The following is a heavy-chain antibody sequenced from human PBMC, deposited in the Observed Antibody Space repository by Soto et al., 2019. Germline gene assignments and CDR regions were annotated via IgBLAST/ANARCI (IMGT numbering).Heavy chain of an antibody. CDR3: ARAGRGDIFYYYYGMDV. V-gene: IGHV4-4*02. Sequence: QVQLQEWGPGLVKPSGTLSLTSGVSGGSISSSNWWNWVRQPPGKGLEWIGEIYHSGSTNYNPSLKSRVTISVDKSKNQFSLKLSSVTAADTAVYYCARAGRGDIFYYYYGMDVWGQGTTVTVSS. CDR1: GGSISSSNW. D-gene: IGHD3-10*01. J-gene: IGHJ6*02. CDR2: IYHSGST.